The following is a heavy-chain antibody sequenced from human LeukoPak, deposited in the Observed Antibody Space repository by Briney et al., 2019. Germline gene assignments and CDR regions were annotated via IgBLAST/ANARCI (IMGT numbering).Heavy chain of an antibody. J-gene: IGHJ4*02. Sequence: PSETLSLTCTVSGGSISSYYWSWIRQPPGKGLEWIGYIYYSGSTNYNPSLKSRVTISVDTSKNQFSLKLSSVTAADTAVYYCAREWDSSGYIDYWGQGTLVTVSS. CDR3: AREWDSSGYIDY. CDR2: IYYSGST. D-gene: IGHD3-22*01. V-gene: IGHV4-59*12. CDR1: GGSISSYY.